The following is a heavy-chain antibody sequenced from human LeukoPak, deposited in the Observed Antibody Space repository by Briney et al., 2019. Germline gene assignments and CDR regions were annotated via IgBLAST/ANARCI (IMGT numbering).Heavy chain of an antibody. CDR2: INPNSGDT. CDR3: ARDYCSSTSCLFDY. V-gene: IGHV1-2*06. J-gene: IGHJ4*02. CDR1: GYTFTGYH. Sequence: ASVKVSCKASGYTFTGYHMHWVRQAPGQGLEWMGRINPNSGDTNYAQKFQGRVTMTRDTSISTAYMEMSRLRSDDTAVYYCARDYCSSTSCLFDYWGQGTLVTVSS. D-gene: IGHD2-2*01.